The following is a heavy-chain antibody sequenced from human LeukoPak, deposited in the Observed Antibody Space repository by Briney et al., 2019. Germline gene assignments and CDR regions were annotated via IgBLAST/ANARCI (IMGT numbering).Heavy chain of an antibody. J-gene: IGHJ4*02. D-gene: IGHD3-16*02. CDR1: GFSLTTAGVA. CDR2: VYWDDDK. CDR3: AHSSSFVMDN. V-gene: IGHV2-5*02. Sequence: SGPTLVKPTQTLTLTCSFSGFSLTTAGVAVGWIRQPPGKALEWLAHVYWDDDKYYSPSLKSRLTITKDSSKTQVVLTMTNMDPVDTATYYCAHSSSFVMDNWGQGTLVTVSS.